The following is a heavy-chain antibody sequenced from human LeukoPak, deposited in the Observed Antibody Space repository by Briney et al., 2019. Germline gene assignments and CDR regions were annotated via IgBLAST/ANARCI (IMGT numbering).Heavy chain of an antibody. CDR2: INPSGGST. V-gene: IGHV1-46*01. CDR1: GYTFTRYY. Sequence: ASVKVSCKASGYTFTRYYMHWVRQAPGQGLEWMGIINPSGGSTSYVQKFQGRVTMTRDTSTSTVYMELSSLRSEDTAVYYCARDQVPSYYDSSGSAIDYWGQGTLVTVSS. CDR3: ARDQVPSYYDSSGSAIDY. D-gene: IGHD3-22*01. J-gene: IGHJ4*02.